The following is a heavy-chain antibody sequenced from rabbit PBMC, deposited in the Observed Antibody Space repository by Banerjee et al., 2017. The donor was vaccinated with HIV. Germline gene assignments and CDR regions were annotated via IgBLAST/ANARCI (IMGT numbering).Heavy chain of an antibody. Sequence: VRQAPGKGLEWIGCINTSSGNTVYASWAKGRFTISKTSSTTVTLQMTSLTAADTATYFCARPSSSGYYSSYDFKLWGPGTLVTVS. D-gene: IGHD1-1*01. CDR3: ARPSSSGYYSSYDFKL. CDR2: INTSSGNT. V-gene: IGHV1S40*01. J-gene: IGHJ4*01.